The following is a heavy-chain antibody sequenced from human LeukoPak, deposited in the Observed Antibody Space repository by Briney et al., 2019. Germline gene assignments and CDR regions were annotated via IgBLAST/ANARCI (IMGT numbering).Heavy chain of an antibody. D-gene: IGHD2-15*01. Sequence: GGSLRLSCAASGFTSGSYWMNWVRQAPGKGLEGVAIIKQDGSQKFYLDSVRGRFTISTDTANNSLYLLMNSLRAEDTAVYYCARASLSSLLTFDYWGQGTLVTVSS. CDR1: GFTSGSYW. CDR2: IKQDGSQK. V-gene: IGHV3-7*01. J-gene: IGHJ4*02. CDR3: ARASLSSLLTFDY.